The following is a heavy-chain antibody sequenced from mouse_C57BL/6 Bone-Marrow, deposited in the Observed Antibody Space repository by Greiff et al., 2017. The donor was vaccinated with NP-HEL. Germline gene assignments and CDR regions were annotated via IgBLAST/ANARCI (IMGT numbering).Heavy chain of an antibody. CDR3: ARIKGYGSSYAAMDY. V-gene: IGHV8-8*01. D-gene: IGHD1-1*01. CDR1: GFSLSTFGMG. J-gene: IGHJ4*01. CDR2: IWWDDDK. Sequence: QVTLKECGPGILQPSQTLSLSCSFSGFSLSTFGMGVGWLRQPSGKGLEWLAHIWWDDDKYYNPSLKSRLTITKDTSKNQVFHKIANVDAADTATYYCARIKGYGSSYAAMDYWGQGTSVTVSS.